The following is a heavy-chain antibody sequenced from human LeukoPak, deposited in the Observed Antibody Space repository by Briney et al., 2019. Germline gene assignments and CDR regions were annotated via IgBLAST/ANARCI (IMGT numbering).Heavy chain of an antibody. CDR2: INPSGGST. D-gene: IGHD3-10*01. J-gene: IGHJ5*02. V-gene: IGHV1-46*01. Sequence: ASVKVSCKASGYTFTSYYMHWVRQAPGQGLEWMGIINPSGGSTSYAQKFQGRVTMTEDTSTDTAYMELSSLGSEDTAVYYCATVSQIGELSWFDPWGQGTLVTVSS. CDR1: GYTFTSYY. CDR3: ATVSQIGELSWFDP.